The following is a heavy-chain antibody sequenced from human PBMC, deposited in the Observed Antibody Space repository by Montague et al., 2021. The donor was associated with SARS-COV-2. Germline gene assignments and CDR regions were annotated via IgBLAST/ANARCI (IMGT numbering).Heavy chain of an antibody. Sequence: SEILSLTCTVSGGSISSSSSYWGWIRQPPGMGLEWIGSIYYSGSTYYNPSLKSRITISVDTSKNQFSLRLTSVTAADTAVYYCARDIRIPMLIVIQGYGMDAGGQGTTVTVSS. J-gene: IGHJ6*02. V-gene: IGHV4-39*07. CDR2: IYYSGST. CDR1: GGSISSSSSY. CDR3: ARDIRIPMLIVIQGYGMDA. D-gene: IGHD3-22*01.